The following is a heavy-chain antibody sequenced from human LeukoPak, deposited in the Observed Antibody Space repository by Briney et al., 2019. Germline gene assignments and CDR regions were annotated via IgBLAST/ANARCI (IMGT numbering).Heavy chain of an antibody. CDR3: ARSPNYKGYFDY. J-gene: IGHJ4*02. CDR1: EFTFSSYW. CDR2: ISSFSSTI. D-gene: IGHD3-10*01. V-gene: IGHV3-48*04. Sequence: GGSLRLSCVASEFTFSSYWMSWVRQAPGKGLEWVAYISSFSSTIYYADSVMGRFTISRDNAKNSLYLQMNSLRAEDTAVYYCARSPNYKGYFDYWGQGTLVTVSS.